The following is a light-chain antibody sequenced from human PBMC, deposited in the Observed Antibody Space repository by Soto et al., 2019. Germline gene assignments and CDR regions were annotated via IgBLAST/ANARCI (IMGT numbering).Light chain of an antibody. CDR3: QQYNNWPPKT. V-gene: IGKV3-15*01. J-gene: IGKJ1*01. CDR2: GAS. Sequence: EIVLTQSPATRSLSPGERATLSCRASQSVSSNLAWYQQKPGQAPRLLIYGASTRATGIPARFSGSGSGTEFTLTISSLQSEDFAVYYCQQYNNWPPKTFGQGTKVDIK. CDR1: QSVSSN.